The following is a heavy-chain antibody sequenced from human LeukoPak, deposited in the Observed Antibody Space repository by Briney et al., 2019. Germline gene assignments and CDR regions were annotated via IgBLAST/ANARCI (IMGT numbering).Heavy chain of an antibody. CDR1: GGSISSSTYH. Sequence: SETLSLTCTVSGGSISSSTYHWGWIRQPPGKGLEWIGSIYYSGTTYYNPSLKSRVTISVDTSKNQFSLKLSSVTAADTAVYYCAIFSRITIFGVVTPDNDYWGQGTLVTVSS. CDR3: AIFSRITIFGVVTPDNDY. D-gene: IGHD3-3*01. J-gene: IGHJ4*02. V-gene: IGHV4-39*01. CDR2: IYYSGTT.